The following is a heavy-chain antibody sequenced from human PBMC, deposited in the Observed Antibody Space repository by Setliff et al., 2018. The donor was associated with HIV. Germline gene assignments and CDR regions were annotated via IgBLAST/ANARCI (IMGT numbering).Heavy chain of an antibody. CDR2: ISGSGGST. CDR3: AKDPRAAVATICDY. J-gene: IGHJ4*02. D-gene: IGHD5-12*01. V-gene: IGHV3-23*01. CDR1: GFTFSSYT. Sequence: AGGSLRLSCAASGFTFSSYTMNWVRQAPGKGLEWVSSISGSGGSTYYADSVKGRFTISRDNSKNTLYLQMNSLRAEDTAVYYCAKDPRAAVATICDYWGQGTLVTVSS.